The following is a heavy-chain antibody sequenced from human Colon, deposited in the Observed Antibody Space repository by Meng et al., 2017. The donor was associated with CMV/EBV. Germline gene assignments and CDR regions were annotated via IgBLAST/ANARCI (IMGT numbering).Heavy chain of an antibody. V-gene: IGHV3-9*01. Sequence: SLKISCAASGFTFDDYAMHWVRQAPGKGLEWVSGISWNSGSIGYADSVKGRFTISRDNAKNSLYLQMNSLRAEDTAVYFCARDQLARGAKPAGGLDVWGRGTTVTVSS. CDR1: GFTFDDYA. J-gene: IGHJ6*02. D-gene: IGHD3-10*01. CDR2: ISWNSGSI. CDR3: ARDQLARGAKPAGGLDV.